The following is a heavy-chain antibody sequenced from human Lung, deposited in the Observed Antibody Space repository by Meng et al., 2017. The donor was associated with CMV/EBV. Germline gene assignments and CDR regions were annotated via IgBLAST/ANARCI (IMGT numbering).Heavy chain of an antibody. Sequence: GGSLRLSCAASGFTFSSYAMSWVRQAPGKGLEWVSVIYSGGSSTYYADSVKGRFTISRDNSKNTLYLQMNSLRAEDTAVYYCAKEHREFDWLHYFDYWGQGTLVXVSS. CDR2: IYSGGSST. CDR1: GFTFSSYA. CDR3: AKEHREFDWLHYFDY. J-gene: IGHJ4*02. D-gene: IGHD3-9*01. V-gene: IGHV3-23*03.